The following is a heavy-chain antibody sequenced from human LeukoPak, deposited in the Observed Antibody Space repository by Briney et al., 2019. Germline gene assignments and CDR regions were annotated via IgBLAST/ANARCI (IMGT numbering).Heavy chain of an antibody. CDR1: GGTFSSYA. D-gene: IGHD5-18*01. CDR3: ARDVDTALNYYYYYGMDV. CDR2: IIPIFGTA. J-gene: IGHJ6*02. V-gene: IGHV1-69*13. Sequence: SVKVSCKASGGTFSSYAISWVRQAPGQGLEWMGGIIPIFGTANYAQKFQGRVTITADESTSTAYMELSSLRSEDTAVYYCARDVDTALNYYYYYGMDVWGQGTTVTVSS.